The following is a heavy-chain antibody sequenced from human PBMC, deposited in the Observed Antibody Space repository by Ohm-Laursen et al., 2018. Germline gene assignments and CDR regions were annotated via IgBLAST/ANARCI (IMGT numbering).Heavy chain of an antibody. CDR2: ISGSGDST. Sequence: SLRLSCTAPGFTFSTYAMTWVRQAPGKGLEWVSEISGSGDSTYYADSVQGRFTISRDNSKNTLYLQMNNLRADDMAVYYCAKRGQGYRSGYYVDWDQGTLVTVSS. V-gene: IGHV3-23*01. CDR3: AKRGQGYRSGYYVD. J-gene: IGHJ4*02. D-gene: IGHD3-3*01. CDR1: GFTFSTYA.